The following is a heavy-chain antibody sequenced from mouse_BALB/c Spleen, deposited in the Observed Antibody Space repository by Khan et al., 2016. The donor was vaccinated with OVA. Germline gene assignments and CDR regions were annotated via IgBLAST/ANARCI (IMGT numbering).Heavy chain of an antibody. D-gene: IGHD3-2*02. V-gene: IGHV1-81*01. J-gene: IGHJ3*01. CDR1: GYTFTDFL. Sequence: QVQLQQPGPELVKPGASVKMSCKASGYTFTDFLISWVSQRKGQGLEWIGEIYPGSGYTYYNEKFKGKASLTSDKSSNTAYMQLSNLTSEDSEVYFCARAGYGGFAFWGQGTLVTVSA. CDR3: ARAGYGGFAF. CDR2: IYPGSGYT.